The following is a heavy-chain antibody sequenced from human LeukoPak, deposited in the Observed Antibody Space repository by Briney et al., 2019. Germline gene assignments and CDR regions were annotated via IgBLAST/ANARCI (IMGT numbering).Heavy chain of an antibody. CDR2: IWSDKSNK. CDR3: AKDAQRGFDYSNSLEY. V-gene: IGHV3-33*06. J-gene: IGHJ4*02. CDR1: GFIFNHHA. Sequence: RRSLRLSCAASGFIFNHHAMHWVRQAPGKGLEWVAVIWSDKSNKFYADSVRGRFTISRDDSRKTVYLQMDTMTVEDTAIYYCAKDAQRGFDYSNSLEYWGQGALVTVAS. D-gene: IGHD4-11*01.